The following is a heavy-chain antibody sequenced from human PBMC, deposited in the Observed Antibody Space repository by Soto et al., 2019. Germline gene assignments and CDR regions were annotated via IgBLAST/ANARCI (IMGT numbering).Heavy chain of an antibody. V-gene: IGHV1-69*13. D-gene: IGHD5-18*01. J-gene: IGHJ6*02. CDR1: GGTFSSYA. CDR2: IIPIFGTA. Sequence: SVKVSCKASGGTFSSYAISWVRQAPGQGLEWMGGIIPIFGTANYAQKFQGRVTITADESTSTAYMELSSLRSEDTAVYYCARATAYVYTAMVETTYYYYGMDVWGQGTTVTVSS. CDR3: ARATAYVYTAMVETTYYYYGMDV.